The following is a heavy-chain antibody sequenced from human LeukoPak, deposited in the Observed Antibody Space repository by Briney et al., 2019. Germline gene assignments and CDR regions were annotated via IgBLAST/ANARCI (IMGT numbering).Heavy chain of an antibody. CDR3: ARGPQKYYDILTGYFDIWFDP. CDR1: GNTFSGYS. D-gene: IGHD3-9*01. Sequence: SVKVSCKASGNTFSGYSISWVRQAPGQGLEWMGGITPIFETANYAQKFQGRVTITADESTSTAYMELSSLRSDDTAVYYCARGPQKYYDILTGYFDIWFDPWGQGTLVTVSP. J-gene: IGHJ5*02. V-gene: IGHV1-69*13. CDR2: ITPIFETA.